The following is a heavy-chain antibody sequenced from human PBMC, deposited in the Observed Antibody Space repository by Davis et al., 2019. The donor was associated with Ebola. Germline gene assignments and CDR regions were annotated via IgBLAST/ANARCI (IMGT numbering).Heavy chain of an antibody. Sequence: GESLKISCAASGFTFSDYYMSWIRQAPGKGLEWVSVTYGGGGTYYADSVKGRFTVSRDNSNNTLYLQMNSLRAEDTAVYYCASGYYYDSSGYYHYWGQGTLVTVSS. CDR3: ASGYYYDSSGYYHY. CDR2: TYGGGGT. V-gene: IGHV3-53*01. CDR1: GFTFSDYY. J-gene: IGHJ4*02. D-gene: IGHD3-22*01.